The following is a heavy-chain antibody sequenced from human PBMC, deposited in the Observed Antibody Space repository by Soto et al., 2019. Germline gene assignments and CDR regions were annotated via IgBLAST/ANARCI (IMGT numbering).Heavy chain of an antibody. Sequence: GGSLRLSCAASGFTFSSYGMHWVRQAPGKGLEWVAVISYDGSNKYYADSVKGRFTISRDNSKNTLYLQMNSLRAEDTAVYYCANILEMATIYYYGMDVWGQGTTVTVSS. CDR3: ANILEMATIYYYGMDV. D-gene: IGHD5-12*01. CDR2: ISYDGSNK. CDR1: GFTFSSYG. J-gene: IGHJ6*02. V-gene: IGHV3-30*18.